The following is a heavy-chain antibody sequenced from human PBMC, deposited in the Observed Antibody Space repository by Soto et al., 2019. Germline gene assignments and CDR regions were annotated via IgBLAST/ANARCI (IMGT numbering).Heavy chain of an antibody. CDR2: MNPNSGNT. CDR3: ARVGWPNDAFDI. Sequence: GASGKGCCEASGYTFARYGIKSGRQATGQGLEWMGWMNPNSGNTGYAQKFQGRVTMTRNTSISTAYMELSSLRSEDTAVYYCARVGWPNDAFDIWGQGTMVTVSS. CDR1: GYTFARYG. D-gene: IGHD6-19*01. V-gene: IGHV1-8*01. J-gene: IGHJ3*02.